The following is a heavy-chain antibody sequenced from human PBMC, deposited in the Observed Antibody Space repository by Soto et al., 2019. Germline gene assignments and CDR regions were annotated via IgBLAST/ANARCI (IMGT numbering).Heavy chain of an antibody. CDR3: ARHRRDFWGGYTNAIGY. Sequence: QLQLQESGPGLVKPSETLSLTCTVSGGSISSSSYYWGWIRQPPGKGLEWIGSIYYSGSTYYNPSLKSRVPISVDTSQTQFSPKRSSMTAADTAVYYCARHRRDFWGGYTNAIGYWGQGTLVTVSS. CDR2: IYYSGST. D-gene: IGHD3-3*01. J-gene: IGHJ4*02. V-gene: IGHV4-39*01. CDR1: GGSISSSSYY.